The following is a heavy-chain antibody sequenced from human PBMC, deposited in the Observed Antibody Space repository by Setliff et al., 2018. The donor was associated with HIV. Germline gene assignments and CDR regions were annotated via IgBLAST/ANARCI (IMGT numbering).Heavy chain of an antibody. V-gene: IGHV3-30*02. CDR3: ARSPYGDYGLDY. CDR2: IRYDGSNK. Sequence: GGSLRLSCAASGFTFSDYYMSWIRQAPGKGLEWVAFIRYDGSNKYYADSVKGRFTISRDNAKNSLYLQMNTLRAEDTAVYFCARSPYGDYGLDYWGQGTLVTVSS. D-gene: IGHD4-17*01. CDR1: GFTFSDYY. J-gene: IGHJ4*02.